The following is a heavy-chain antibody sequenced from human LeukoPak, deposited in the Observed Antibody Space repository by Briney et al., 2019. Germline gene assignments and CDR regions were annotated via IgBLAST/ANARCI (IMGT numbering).Heavy chain of an antibody. J-gene: IGHJ3*02. V-gene: IGHV3-7*01. Sequence: GGSLRHSCAASGFTLSSYWMSWVRQAPGKGLEWVANIKEDGGEKYYVDSVKGRFTISRDNAKNSLYLQMNSLRAEDTAVYYCARTRYDYVWGSYRPPGAFDIWGQGTMVTVSS. D-gene: IGHD3-16*02. CDR3: ARTRYDYVWGSYRPPGAFDI. CDR2: IKEDGGEK. CDR1: GFTLSSYW.